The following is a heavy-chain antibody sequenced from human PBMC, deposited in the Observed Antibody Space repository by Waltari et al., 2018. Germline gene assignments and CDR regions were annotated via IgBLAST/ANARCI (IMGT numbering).Heavy chain of an antibody. D-gene: IGHD4-17*01. V-gene: IGHV5-10-1*03. CDR2: IDPSDLYT. J-gene: IGHJ2*01. Sequence: EVQLVQSGAEVKKPGESLRISCKGSGYSFTRYWISWVRQMPGKGLEWMGKIDPSDLYTNYSPSFQGHVTISADKSISTAYLQWSSRKASDTAIYYCASTTTGAYWYFDIWGRGTLVTVSS. CDR3: ASTTTGAYWYFDI. CDR1: GYSFTRYW.